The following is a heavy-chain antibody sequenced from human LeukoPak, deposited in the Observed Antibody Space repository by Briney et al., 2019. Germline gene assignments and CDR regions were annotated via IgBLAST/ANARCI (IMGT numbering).Heavy chain of an antibody. V-gene: IGHV4-31*03. CDR2: IYYSGST. D-gene: IGHD3-10*01. CDR3: ARRGTGRWFDP. J-gene: IGHJ5*02. Sequence: PSQTLSLTCTVSGGSISSGDYFWGWIRQHPGKGLEWIGYIYYSGSTYYNPSLKSRVTISVDTSKNQFSLMLNSGTAAETAMYYCARRGTGRWFDPWGQGTLVTVSS. CDR1: GGSISSGDYF.